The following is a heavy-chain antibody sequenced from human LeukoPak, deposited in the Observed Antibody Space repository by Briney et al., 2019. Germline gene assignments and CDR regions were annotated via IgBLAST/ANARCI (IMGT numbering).Heavy chain of an antibody. CDR3: ARVDDSSGSVDY. Sequence: SETLSLTCAVYGGSFSGYYWSWIRQPPGKGLEWIGEINHSGSTNYNPSLKSRVTISVDTSKNQFSLKLSSVTAADTAVYYCARVDDSSGSVDYWGQGTLVTVSS. V-gene: IGHV4-34*01. D-gene: IGHD3-22*01. CDR1: GGSFSGYY. CDR2: INHSGST. J-gene: IGHJ4*02.